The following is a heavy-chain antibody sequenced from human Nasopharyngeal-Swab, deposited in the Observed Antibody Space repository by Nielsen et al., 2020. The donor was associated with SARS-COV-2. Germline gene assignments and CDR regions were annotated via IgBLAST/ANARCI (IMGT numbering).Heavy chain of an antibody. CDR2: INHSGST. D-gene: IGHD5-18*01. J-gene: IGHJ4*02. CDR1: GGSFSGYY. V-gene: IGHV4-34*01. Sequence: SETLSLTCAVYGGSFSGYYWSWIRQPPGKGLEWIGEINHSGSTNYNPSLKSRVTISVDTSKNQFSLKLSSVTAADTAVYYCAILFSYGYPPNFDYWGQGTLVTVSS. CDR3: AILFSYGYPPNFDY.